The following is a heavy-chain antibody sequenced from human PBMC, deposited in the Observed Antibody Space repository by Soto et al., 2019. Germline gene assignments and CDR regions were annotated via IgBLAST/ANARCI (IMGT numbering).Heavy chain of an antibody. V-gene: IGHV4-31*03. D-gene: IGHD6-13*01. CDR1: GDSISSGGYY. J-gene: IGHJ4*02. CDR3: ARVTPAAGTPY. CDR2: IDYSGST. Sequence: VQLQESGPGLVKPSQTLSLTCSVSGDSISSGGYYWSWIRQHPGKGLEWVGYIDYSGSTYYNSSIQSRLTISADMSKNQFSLKLRSVTAADTAVYYCARVTPAAGTPYWGQGTLVTVSS.